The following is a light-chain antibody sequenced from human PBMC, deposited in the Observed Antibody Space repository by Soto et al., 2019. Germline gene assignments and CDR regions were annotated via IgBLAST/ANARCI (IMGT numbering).Light chain of an antibody. V-gene: IGLV2-14*01. CDR3: NSYTSSSTHV. J-gene: IGLJ1*01. Sequence: QSALTQPASVSGSPGQSITISCTGTSSDVGGYNYVSWYQQHPGKAPKLMIYDVSNRPSGVSNSFSGSKSGNTASLSISGLQAEDEADYYCNSYTSSSTHVFGTGTKVTVL. CDR1: SSDVGGYNY. CDR2: DVS.